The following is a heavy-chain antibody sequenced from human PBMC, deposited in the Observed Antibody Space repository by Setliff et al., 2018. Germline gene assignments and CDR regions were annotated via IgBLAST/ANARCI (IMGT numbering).Heavy chain of an antibody. CDR1: GVTFSSCA. V-gene: IGHV1-18*01. CDR3: ARSITDSYGYGARYLNWFDP. CDR2: ISVYTGNT. Sequence: ASVKVSCKASGVTFSSCAISWVRQAPGQGLEWLGWISVYTGNTDYAQNFQGRVTMTADTSTSTAYMELRSLTSDDTAVYYCARSITDSYGYGARYLNWFDPWGQGTLVTVSS. J-gene: IGHJ5*02. D-gene: IGHD5-18*01.